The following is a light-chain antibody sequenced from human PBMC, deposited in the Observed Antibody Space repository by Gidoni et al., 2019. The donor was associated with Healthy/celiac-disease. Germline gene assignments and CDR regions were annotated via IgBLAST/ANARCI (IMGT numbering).Light chain of an antibody. CDR3: QKYNSAPRT. CDR2: AAS. V-gene: IGKV1-27*01. Sequence: DIQMNQSPSSLSASVGDRVTITCRASQGISHYLAWYQQKPGKVPKLLIYAASTLQSGVPSQFSGSGSGTDFTLTISSLQPEDVATYYCQKYNSAPRTFGQGTKVEIK. CDR1: QGISHY. J-gene: IGKJ1*01.